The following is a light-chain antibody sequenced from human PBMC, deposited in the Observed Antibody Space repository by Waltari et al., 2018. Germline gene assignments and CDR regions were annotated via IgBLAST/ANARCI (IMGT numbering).Light chain of an antibody. CDR3: ASYAGGDTPYV. CDR2: EVN. CDR1: SSDVGAYDY. Sequence: QSALSQPPSASGSPGQSVTISCTGSSSDVGAYDYVSWYQQRPGKAPKVLIYEVNKRPAWVPHRCSGSKSGATASLTVSWLQAEDEGDYYCASYAGGDTPYVFGTGTTVTV. J-gene: IGLJ1*01. V-gene: IGLV2-8*01.